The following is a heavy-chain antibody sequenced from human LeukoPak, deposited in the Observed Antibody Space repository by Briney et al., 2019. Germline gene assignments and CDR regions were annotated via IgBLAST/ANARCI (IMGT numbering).Heavy chain of an antibody. CDR3: TRDTYGLEDY. D-gene: IGHD3-10*01. CDR2: ISGSGSTT. V-gene: IGHV3-23*01. CDR1: GFTFTSYV. J-gene: IGHJ4*02. Sequence: PGGSLRLSCAASGFTFTSYVINWVRQAPGKGLEWVSGISGSGSTTYFADSVRGRFTISRDNSKNTLYLQMNSLRAEDTAVYYCTRDTYGLEDYWGQGTLVTVSS.